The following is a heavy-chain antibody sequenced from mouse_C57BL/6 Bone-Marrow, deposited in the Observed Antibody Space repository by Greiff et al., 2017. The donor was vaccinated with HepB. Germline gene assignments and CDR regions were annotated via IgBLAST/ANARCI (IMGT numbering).Heavy chain of an antibody. J-gene: IGHJ3*01. Sequence: EVKVEESGPGLVKPSQSLSLTCSVTGYSITSGYYWNWIRQFPGNKLEWMGYISYDGSNNYNPSFKNRISITRNTSKNQIFLKLNSMTTEDTATYYCARDRSGGTAYWGQGTLVTVSA. D-gene: IGHD3-3*01. CDR2: ISYDGSN. CDR3: ARDRSGGTAY. V-gene: IGHV3-6*01. CDR1: GYSITSGYY.